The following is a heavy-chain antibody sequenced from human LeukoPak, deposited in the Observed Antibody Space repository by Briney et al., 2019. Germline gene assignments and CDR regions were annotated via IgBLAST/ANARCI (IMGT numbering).Heavy chain of an antibody. CDR3: AKEGGSYSTTNLDY. J-gene: IGHJ4*02. D-gene: IGHD1-26*01. CDR2: ISGSGGST. V-gene: IGHV3-23*01. CDR1: GFTFSSYA. Sequence: QSGGSLRLSCAASGFTFSSYAMSWVRQAPGKGLEWVSAISGSGGSTYYADSVKGRFTISRDNSKNTLYLQMNSLRAEDTAVYYCAKEGGSYSTTNLDYWGQGTLVTVSS.